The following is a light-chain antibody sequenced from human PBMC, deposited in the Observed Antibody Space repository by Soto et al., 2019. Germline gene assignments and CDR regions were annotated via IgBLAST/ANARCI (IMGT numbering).Light chain of an antibody. V-gene: IGKV3-20*01. Sequence: EIVLTQSPGTLSLSPGERATLSCRASQSVYSNYLAWYQQKPGQTPRLLIYGASSRATGIPDRFSGSGSGTDVTLTISRLETEDFAVYYCQQYDTAPCTFGPGTKGDVK. CDR1: QSVYSNY. CDR2: GAS. J-gene: IGKJ3*01. CDR3: QQYDTAPCT.